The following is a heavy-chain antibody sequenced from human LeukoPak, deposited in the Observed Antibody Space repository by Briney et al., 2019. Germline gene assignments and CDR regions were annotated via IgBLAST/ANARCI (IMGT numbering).Heavy chain of an antibody. Sequence: ASVKVSCKASGYTFTSYDINWVRQATGQGLEWMGWMNPNSGNTGYAQKFQGRVTMTRNTSISTAYMELSSLRSEDTAVYYCARARAVGKGLLWFGELSPYYYYMDVWGKGTTVTVSS. CDR2: MNPNSGNT. CDR1: GYTFTSYD. V-gene: IGHV1-8*01. CDR3: ARARAVGKGLLWFGELSPYYYYMDV. J-gene: IGHJ6*03. D-gene: IGHD3-10*01.